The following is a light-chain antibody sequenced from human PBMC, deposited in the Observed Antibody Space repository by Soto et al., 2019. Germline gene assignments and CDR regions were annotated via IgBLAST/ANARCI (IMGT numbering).Light chain of an antibody. CDR2: GAS. Sequence: EIVLTQSPGTLSLSPGERATLSCRASQSVSSSYLAWYQQKPGQAPRLLIYGASSRATGIADRFSGSGSGTDFTLTISRLEPEDVAVYYCQQYASSPVYTFGQATKMEIK. J-gene: IGKJ2*01. V-gene: IGKV3-20*01. CDR1: QSVSSSY. CDR3: QQYASSPVYT.